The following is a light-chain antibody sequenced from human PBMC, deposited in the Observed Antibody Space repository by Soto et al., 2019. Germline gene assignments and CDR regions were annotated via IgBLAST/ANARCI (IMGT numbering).Light chain of an antibody. Sequence: EIVLTQSPGTLSLSPGESATLSWGASQSVSNNYLAWYQQKPGQAPRLLIYGASNRATGIPDRFSGSGSGTDFTLTISRLEPEDFAVYYCQQYGSSGTFGQGTKVDIK. V-gene: IGKV3-20*01. CDR2: GAS. CDR3: QQYGSSGT. J-gene: IGKJ1*01. CDR1: QSVSNNY.